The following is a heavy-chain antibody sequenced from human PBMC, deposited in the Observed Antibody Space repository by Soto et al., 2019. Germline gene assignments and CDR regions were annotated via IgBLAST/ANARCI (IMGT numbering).Heavy chain of an antibody. CDR3: AKRSGIVPGPYFDY. CDR2: ISADGAKT. D-gene: IGHD6-19*01. CDR1: GFTFTSYA. V-gene: IGHV3-64D*06. Sequence: GGSLRLSCSASGFTFTSYAMHWVRQAPGKGPEYVSSISADGAKTYYAGSVKGRFTISRDNSKNTLHLQMNSLRDEDTAVYYCAKRSGIVPGPYFDYWGRGTLVTVSS. J-gene: IGHJ4*02.